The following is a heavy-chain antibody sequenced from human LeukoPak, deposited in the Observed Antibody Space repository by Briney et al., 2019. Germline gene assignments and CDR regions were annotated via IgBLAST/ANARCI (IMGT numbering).Heavy chain of an antibody. D-gene: IGHD3-10*01. CDR3: ARDSGYGSGSLGSDY. J-gene: IGHJ4*02. V-gene: IGHV3-7*01. CDR2: IKQDGSEK. CDR1: GFTFSSYG. Sequence: GGSLRLSCVASGFTFSSYGMHRVRQAPGKGLEWVANIKQDGSEKYYVDSVKGRFTISRDNAKNSLYLQMNSLRAEDTAVYYCARDSGYGSGSLGSDYWGQGTLVTVSS.